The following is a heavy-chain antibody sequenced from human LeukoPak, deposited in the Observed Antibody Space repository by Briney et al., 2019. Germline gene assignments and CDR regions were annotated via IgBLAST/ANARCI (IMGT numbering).Heavy chain of an antibody. CDR2: INHSGST. CDR1: GGSFSGYY. J-gene: IGHJ4*02. V-gene: IGHV4-34*01. Sequence: SETPSLTCAVYGGSFSGYYWSWIRQPPGKGLEWIGEINHSGSTNYNPSLKSRVTISVDTSKNQFSLKLSSVTAADTAVYYCARGAPRYGGSYWGQGTLVTVSS. CDR3: ARGAPRYGGSY. D-gene: IGHD4-23*01.